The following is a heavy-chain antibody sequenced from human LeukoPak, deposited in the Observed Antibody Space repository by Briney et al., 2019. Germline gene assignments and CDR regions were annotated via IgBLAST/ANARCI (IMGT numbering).Heavy chain of an antibody. D-gene: IGHD5-12*01. V-gene: IGHV3-23*01. CDR3: AKAQRPNSGYLGFLVGY. CDR1: GFTFSSYA. Sequence: PGGSLRLSCAASGFTFSSYAMSWVRQAPGKGLEWVSAISGSGGSTYYADSVKGRFTISRDNSKNTLYLQMNSLRAEDTAVYYCAKAQRPNSGYLGFLVGYWGQGTLVAVSS. CDR2: ISGSGGST. J-gene: IGHJ4*02.